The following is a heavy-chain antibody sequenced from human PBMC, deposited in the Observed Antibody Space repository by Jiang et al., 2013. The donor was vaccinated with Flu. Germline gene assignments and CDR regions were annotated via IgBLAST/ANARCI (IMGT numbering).Heavy chain of an antibody. CDR2: IYYSGST. Sequence: PGLVKPSETLSLTCTVSGGSISSYYWSWIRQPPGKGLEWIGYIYYSGSTNYNPSLKSRVTISVDTSKNQFSLKLSSVTAADTAVYYCARGSGSPDYYYYYMDVWGKGTTVTVSS. D-gene: IGHD6-25*01. V-gene: IGHV4-59*01. CDR3: ARGSGSPDYYYYYMDV. CDR1: GGSISSYY. J-gene: IGHJ6*03.